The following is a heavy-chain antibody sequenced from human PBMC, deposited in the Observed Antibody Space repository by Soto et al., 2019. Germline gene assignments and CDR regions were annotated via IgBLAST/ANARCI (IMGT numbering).Heavy chain of an antibody. Sequence: EASVKVSCQASGYTFTNYGISLVRQAPGQGLQWMGWITAFNGNTKYAQQFQGRVTMTTDTSTSTAYMELRSLESDDTAVYYCARISQSDFWSGYYYFFDYWGQGTLVTVSS. CDR2: ITAFNGNT. D-gene: IGHD3-3*01. J-gene: IGHJ4*02. V-gene: IGHV1-18*01. CDR3: ARISQSDFWSGYYYFFDY. CDR1: GYTFTNYG.